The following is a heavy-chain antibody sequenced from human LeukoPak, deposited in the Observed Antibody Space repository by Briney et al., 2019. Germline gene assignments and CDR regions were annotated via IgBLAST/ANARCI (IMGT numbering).Heavy chain of an antibody. CDR2: ISAYNGNT. Sequence: ASVKVSCKASGYTFTSYGISWVRQAPGQGLEWMGWISAYNGNTNYAQKLQGRVTMTTDTSTSTAYMELRSLRSDDTAVYYCARSPRYYDILTGYNFFDYWGQGTLVTVSS. D-gene: IGHD3-9*01. CDR3: ARSPRYYDILTGYNFFDY. CDR1: GYTFTSYG. J-gene: IGHJ4*02. V-gene: IGHV1-18*01.